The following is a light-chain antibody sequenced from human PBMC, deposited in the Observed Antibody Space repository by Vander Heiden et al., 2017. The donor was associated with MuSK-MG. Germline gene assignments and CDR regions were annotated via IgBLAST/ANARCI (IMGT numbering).Light chain of an antibody. CDR2: DAS. J-gene: IGKJ3*01. CDR1: QDISNY. CDR3: QQDDNLPFT. Sequence: DIHMTHSPSSLSASVGDRVTITCQASQDISNYLNWYQQKPGKAPKLLIYDASNLETGVPSRFSGSGSGTDFTFTISSLQPEDFATYYCQQDDNLPFTFGHGTKVDIK. V-gene: IGKV1-33*01.